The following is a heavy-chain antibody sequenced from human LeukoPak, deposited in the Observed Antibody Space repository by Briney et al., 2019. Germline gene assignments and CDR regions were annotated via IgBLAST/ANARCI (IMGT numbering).Heavy chain of an antibody. V-gene: IGHV5-51*01. D-gene: IGHD1-20*01. Sequence: GQSLKISCKGSGYSFSSYWIGWVRQMPGKGLEWMGIIYPGDSDTRYSPSFQGQVTISADKSISTAYLQWSSLKASDTALYFCARLSITNSLHLYYFDFWGQGTLVT. CDR3: ARLSITNSLHLYYFDF. J-gene: IGHJ4*02. CDR1: GYSFSSYW. CDR2: IYPGDSDT.